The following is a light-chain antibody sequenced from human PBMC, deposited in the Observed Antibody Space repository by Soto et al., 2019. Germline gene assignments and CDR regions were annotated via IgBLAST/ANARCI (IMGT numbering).Light chain of an antibody. CDR1: SSDVGGYNY. J-gene: IGLJ1*01. Sequence: LTQPASVSGSPGQSITISCTGTSSDVGGYNYVSWYQQHPGKAPKLMIYEASNRPSGVSNRFSGSKSGNTASLTISGLQAEDEADYYCSSYTSSSSNVFGTGTKVTVL. CDR3: SSYTSSSSNV. CDR2: EAS. V-gene: IGLV2-14*01.